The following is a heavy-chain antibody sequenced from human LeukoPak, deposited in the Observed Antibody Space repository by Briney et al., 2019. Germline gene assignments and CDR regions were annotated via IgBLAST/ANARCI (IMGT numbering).Heavy chain of an antibody. CDR3: ARDPDHSRFDY. V-gene: IGHV3-53*01. CDR2: IYSGGST. Sequence: PGRSLRLSCAASGFTFSSYAMHWVRQAPGKGLEWVSVIYSGGSTYYADSVKGRFTISRDNSKNTLYLQMNSLRAEDTAVYYCARDPDHSRFDYWGQGTLVTVSS. D-gene: IGHD2-21*01. J-gene: IGHJ4*02. CDR1: GFTFSSYA.